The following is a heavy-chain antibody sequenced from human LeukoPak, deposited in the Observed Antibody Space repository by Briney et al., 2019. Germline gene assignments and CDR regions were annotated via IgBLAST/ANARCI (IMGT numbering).Heavy chain of an antibody. J-gene: IGHJ2*01. V-gene: IGHV3-20*04. CDR1: GFTFDDYG. Sequence: GGSLRLSCATSGFTFDDYGMSWVRHAPGKGLEWVSDINWNGGSTRYAESVKGRFTISRDNPKNSLYLQMNSLRAEDAALYYCARNGRPIVVEWYFDLWGRGTLVTVSS. CDR3: ARNGRPIVVEWYFDL. CDR2: INWNGGST. D-gene: IGHD3-22*01.